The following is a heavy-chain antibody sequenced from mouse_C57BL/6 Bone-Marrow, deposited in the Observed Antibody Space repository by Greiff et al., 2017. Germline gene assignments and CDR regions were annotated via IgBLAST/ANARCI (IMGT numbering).Heavy chain of an antibody. J-gene: IGHJ2*01. CDR2: ISYDGSN. Sequence: EVQLVESGPGLVKPSQSLSLTCSVTGYSITSGYYWNWIRQFPGNKLEWMGYISYDGSNNYNPSLKNRISITRDTSKNQFFLKLNSVTTEDTATYYCARDDTTVVATPHFDYWGQGTTLTVSS. V-gene: IGHV3-6*01. CDR3: ARDDTTVVATPHFDY. CDR1: GYSITSGYY. D-gene: IGHD1-1*01.